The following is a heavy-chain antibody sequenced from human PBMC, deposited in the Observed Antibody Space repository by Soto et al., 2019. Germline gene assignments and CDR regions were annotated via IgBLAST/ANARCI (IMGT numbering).Heavy chain of an antibody. CDR3: ARDGGRHSGGIDY. J-gene: IGHJ4*02. D-gene: IGHD1-26*01. CDR1: VGTFSSYS. V-gene: IGHV1-69*01. CDR2: IIPIFGTA. Sequence: QVQLVQSGAEVKKPGSSVKVSCKASVGTFSSYSINWVRQAPGQGLEWMGEIIPIFGTANYAQKFQGRVTITADESTSTAYMELSSVRSEDTAVYYCARDGGRHSGGIDYWGQGTLVTVSS.